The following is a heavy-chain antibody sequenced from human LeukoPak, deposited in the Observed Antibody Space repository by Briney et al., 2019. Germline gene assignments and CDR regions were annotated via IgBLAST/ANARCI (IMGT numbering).Heavy chain of an antibody. CDR3: ARGVDY. V-gene: IGHV3-48*03. Sequence: GGSLRLSCAASGFTFSSYEMHWVRQPPGKGLEWVSYISSSDSTIYYADSVKGRFTISRDNAKNSLYLQMNSLRAEDTAVYYCARGVDYWGQGTLVTVSS. CDR2: ISSSDSTI. J-gene: IGHJ4*02. CDR1: GFTFSSYE.